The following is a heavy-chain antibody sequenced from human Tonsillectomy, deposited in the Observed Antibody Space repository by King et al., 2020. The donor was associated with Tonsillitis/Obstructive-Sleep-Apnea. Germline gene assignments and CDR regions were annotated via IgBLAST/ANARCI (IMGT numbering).Heavy chain of an antibody. J-gene: IGHJ3*02. CDR3: ARTNWGWSGAFDI. V-gene: IGHV3-66*01. CDR2: IYSGGST. Sequence: VQLVESGGGLVQPGGSLRLSCAASGFTVSSIYMSWVRQAPGKGLEWVSVIYSGGSTYYADSVKGRFTISRDNSKNTLYLQMNSLRAEDTAVYYCARTNWGWSGAFDIWGQGTMVTVSS. CDR1: GFTVSSIY. D-gene: IGHD7-27*01.